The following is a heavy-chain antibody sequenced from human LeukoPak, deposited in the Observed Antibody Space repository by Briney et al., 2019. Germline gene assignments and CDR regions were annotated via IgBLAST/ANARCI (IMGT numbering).Heavy chain of an antibody. CDR1: GFTLSSYA. CDR3: AKDGGSGSRN. Sequence: GGSLRLSCAASGFTLSSYAMSWIRQAPGKGLEWVSAISGSGGSTYYADSVKGRFTISRDNSKNTPYLQMNSLRAEDTAVYYCAKDGGSGSRNWGQGTLVSVSS. CDR2: ISGSGGST. V-gene: IGHV3-23*01. D-gene: IGHD3-10*01. J-gene: IGHJ4*02.